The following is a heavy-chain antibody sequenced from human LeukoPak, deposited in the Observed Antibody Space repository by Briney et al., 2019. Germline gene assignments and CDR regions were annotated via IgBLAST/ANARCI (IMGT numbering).Heavy chain of an antibody. CDR1: GFTFSSYA. CDR3: AKRSRSGPRETYCSSTNCLLDF. J-gene: IGHJ4*02. CDR2: ISGSGGST. D-gene: IGHD2-2*01. Sequence: KPGGSLRLSCAASGFTFSSYAMSWVRQAPGKGLEWVSAISGSGGSTYYADSVKGRFTISRDNSKNTLYLQMNSLRAKDTAIYYCAKRSRSGPRETYCSSTNCLLDFWGQGTLVTVSS. V-gene: IGHV3-23*01.